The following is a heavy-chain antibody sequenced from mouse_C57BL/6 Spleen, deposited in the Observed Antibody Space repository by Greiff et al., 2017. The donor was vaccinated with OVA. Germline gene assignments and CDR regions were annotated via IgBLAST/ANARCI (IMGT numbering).Heavy chain of an antibody. CDR3: ARTYVPNYYAMDY. CDR2: IYPGSGNT. J-gene: IGHJ4*01. CDR1: GYTFTDYY. Sequence: VQLQQSGAELVRPGASVKLSCKASGYTFTDYYINWVKQRPGQGLEWIARIYPGSGNTYYNEKFKGKATLTAEKSSSTAYMQLSSLTSEDSAVYFCARTYVPNYYAMDYWGQGTSVTVSS. D-gene: IGHD5-1*01. V-gene: IGHV1-76*01.